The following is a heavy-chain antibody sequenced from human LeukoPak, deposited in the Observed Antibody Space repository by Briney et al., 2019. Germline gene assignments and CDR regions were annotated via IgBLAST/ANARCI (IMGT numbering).Heavy chain of an antibody. V-gene: IGHV4-39*01. CDR1: GGSISSSSYY. CDR3: ARKYSGYDYH. Sequence: SETLSLTCAVSGGSISSSSYYWGWIRQPPGKGLEWIGSIYYSGSTYYNPSLKSRVTISVDTSKNQFSLKPSSVTAADTAVYYCARKYSGYDYHWGQGTLVTVSS. J-gene: IGHJ5*02. D-gene: IGHD5-12*01. CDR2: IYYSGST.